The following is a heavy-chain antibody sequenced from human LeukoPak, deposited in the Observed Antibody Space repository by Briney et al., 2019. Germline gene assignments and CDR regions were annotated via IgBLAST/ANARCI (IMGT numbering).Heavy chain of an antibody. CDR1: GYSISSGYY. CDR2: IGIRSSTI. CDR3: ARDFAYACDS. V-gene: IGHV3-11*04. D-gene: IGHD4-17*01. J-gene: IGHJ4*02. Sequence: LSLTCTVSGYSISSGYYWGWIRQPPGKGLEWISYIGIRSSTIYYADSVKGRFTISRDNAKNSLYLQMNSLRAEDTAIYYCARDFAYACDSWGQGTLVTVSS.